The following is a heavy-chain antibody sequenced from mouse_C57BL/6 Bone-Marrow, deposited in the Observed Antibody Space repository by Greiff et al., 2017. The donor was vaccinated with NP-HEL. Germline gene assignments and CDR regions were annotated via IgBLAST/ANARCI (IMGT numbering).Heavy chain of an antibody. V-gene: IGHV1-81*01. J-gene: IGHJ3*01. CDR1: GYTFTSYG. D-gene: IGHD2-3*01. CDR3: ARLGYDPFAY. Sequence: VQLQQSGAELARPGASVKLSCKASGYTFTSYGISWVKQRPGQGLEWIGEIYPRGGNTYYNEKFKGKATLTADKSSSTAYMELRSLTSEDSAVYFCARLGYDPFAYWGQGTLVTVSA. CDR2: IYPRGGNT.